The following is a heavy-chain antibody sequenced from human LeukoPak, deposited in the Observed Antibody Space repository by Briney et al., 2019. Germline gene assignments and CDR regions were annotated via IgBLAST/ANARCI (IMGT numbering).Heavy chain of an antibody. D-gene: IGHD6-13*01. CDR1: GGSFSGYY. V-gene: IGHV4-34*01. CDR2: INHSGST. CDR3: ARLAGAAAAVTYFDY. Sequence: SETLTLTCAVYGGSFSGYYWSWIRQPPGKGLEWIGEINHSGSTNYNPSLKSRVTISVDTSKNQFSLKLSSVTAADTAVYYCARLAGAAAAVTYFDYWGQGTLVTVSS. J-gene: IGHJ4*02.